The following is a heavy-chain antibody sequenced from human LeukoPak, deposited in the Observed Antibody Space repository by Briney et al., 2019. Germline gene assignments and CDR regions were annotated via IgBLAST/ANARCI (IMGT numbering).Heavy chain of an antibody. D-gene: IGHD3-22*01. V-gene: IGHV3-48*02. CDR2: ISSSNSTI. J-gene: IGHJ4*02. CDR3: ARPHYYYDSSGYYYVDYFDY. CDR1: GFTFSSYT. Sequence: PGGSLRLSCAASGFTFSSYTMNWVRQAPGKGLEWVSYISSSNSTIYYADSVKGRFTISRDNAKNSLYLQMNSLRDEDTAVYYCARPHYYYDSSGYYYVDYFDYWGQGTLVTVSS.